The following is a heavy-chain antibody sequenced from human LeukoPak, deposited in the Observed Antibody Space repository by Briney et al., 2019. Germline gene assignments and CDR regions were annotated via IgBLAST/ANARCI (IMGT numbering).Heavy chain of an antibody. J-gene: IGHJ5*02. CDR1: GGSISSGDYY. CDR2: IYYSGST. CDR3: ARENVYYGSGSYYNTANWFDP. D-gene: IGHD3-10*01. Sequence: PSQTLSLTCTVSGGSISSGDYYWSWIRQPPGKGLEWTGYIYYSGSTYYNPSLKSRVTISVDTSKNQFSLKLSSVTAADTAVYYCARENVYYGSGSYYNTANWFDPWGQGTLVTVSS. V-gene: IGHV4-30-4*01.